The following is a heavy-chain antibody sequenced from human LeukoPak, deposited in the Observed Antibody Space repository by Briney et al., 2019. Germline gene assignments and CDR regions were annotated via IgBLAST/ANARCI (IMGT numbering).Heavy chain of an antibody. V-gene: IGHV1-8*03. CDR1: GYTFTSYD. CDR2: MNPNSGNT. CDR3: ARGPASTSTYYDYYYYMDV. D-gene: IGHD6-6*01. Sequence: ASVKVSCKASGYTFTSYDINWVRQATGQGLEWMGWMNPNSGNTGYAQKFQGRVTITRNTSISTAYMELSSLRSEDTAVYYCARGPASTSTYYDYYYYMDVWGKGTTVTVSS. J-gene: IGHJ6*03.